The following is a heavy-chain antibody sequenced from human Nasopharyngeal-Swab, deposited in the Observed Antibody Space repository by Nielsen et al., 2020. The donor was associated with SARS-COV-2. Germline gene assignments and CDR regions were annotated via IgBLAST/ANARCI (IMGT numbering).Heavy chain of an antibody. Sequence: SVTVSCKASGGTFSSYAISWVRQAPGHGLEWMGGIIPIFGTANYAQKFQGRVTITADESTSTAYMELISLRSEDTAVYYCAIRPASVRAVAGATDYWGQGTLVTVSS. CDR3: AIRPASVRAVAGATDY. CDR1: GGTFSSYA. D-gene: IGHD6-19*01. J-gene: IGHJ4*02. V-gene: IGHV1-69*13. CDR2: IIPIFGTA.